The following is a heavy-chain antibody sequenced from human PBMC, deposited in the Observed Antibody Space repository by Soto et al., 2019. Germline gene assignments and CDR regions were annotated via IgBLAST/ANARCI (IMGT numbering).Heavy chain of an antibody. CDR1: GYSFTIYW. D-gene: IGHD6-25*01. V-gene: IGHV5-51*01. J-gene: IGHJ6*02. CDR3: ARLLSGRPFYYYYGMDV. Sequence: GESLKISCKGSGYSFTIYWIGWVRQMPGKGLEWMGIIYPGDSDTRYSPSFQGQVTISADKSISTAYLQWSSLKASDTAMYYCARLLSGRPFYYYYGMDVWGQGTTVTV. CDR2: IYPGDSDT.